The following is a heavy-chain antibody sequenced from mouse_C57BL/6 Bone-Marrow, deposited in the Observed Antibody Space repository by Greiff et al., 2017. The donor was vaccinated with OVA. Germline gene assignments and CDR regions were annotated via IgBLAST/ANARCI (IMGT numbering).Heavy chain of an antibody. D-gene: IGHD1-1*01. J-gene: IGHJ3*01. CDR2: IWSGGST. CDR3: ARNPPYGSSYRGAWFAY. CDR1: GFSLTSYG. Sequence: VKLQESGPGLVQPSQSLSITCTVSGFSLTSYGVHWVRQSPGKGLEWLGVIWSGGSTDYNAAFISRLSISKDNSKSQVFFKMNSLQADDTAIYYCARNPPYGSSYRGAWFAYWGQGTLVTVTA. V-gene: IGHV2-2*01.